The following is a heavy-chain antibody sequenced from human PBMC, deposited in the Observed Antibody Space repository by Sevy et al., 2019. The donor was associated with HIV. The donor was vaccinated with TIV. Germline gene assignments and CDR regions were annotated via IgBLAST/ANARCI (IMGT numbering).Heavy chain of an antibody. CDR2: ISTSSSST. D-gene: IGHD3-22*01. Sequence: GGSLRLSCAASGFTFSNYAMGWVRQAPGKGPEWVSTISTSSSSTYYADSVKGRFTISRDNSKNTLSLQMNSRRADDTAVYHCAKDPDNVHYYDSSGSLFDNWGQGTLVTVSS. CDR1: GFTFSNYA. CDR3: AKDPDNVHYYDSSGSLFDN. J-gene: IGHJ4*02. V-gene: IGHV3-23*01.